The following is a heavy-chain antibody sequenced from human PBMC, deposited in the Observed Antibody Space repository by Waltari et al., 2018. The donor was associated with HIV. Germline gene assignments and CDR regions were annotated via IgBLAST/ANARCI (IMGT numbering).Heavy chain of an antibody. D-gene: IGHD3-9*01. CDR3: ARGWLTGSIDY. Sequence: QVQLVQSGAEVKKPGASVKVSCKASGYTFTSYAMHWVRQAPGQRLEWMGWINAGNGNTKDAQKVQGRVTITRDTSASTAYMELSSLRSEDTAVDYCARGWLTGSIDYWGQGTLVTVSS. V-gene: IGHV1-3*01. J-gene: IGHJ4*02. CDR2: INAGNGNT. CDR1: GYTFTSYA.